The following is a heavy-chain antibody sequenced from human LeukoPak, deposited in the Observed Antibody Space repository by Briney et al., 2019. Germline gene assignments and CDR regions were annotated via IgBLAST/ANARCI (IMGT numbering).Heavy chain of an antibody. Sequence: ASVKVSCKASGYTFTGYYMHWVRQAPGQGLEWMGWINPNSGGTNYAQKFQGRVTMTRDTSISTACMELSRLRSDDTAVYYCAREAAVEMATASFDPWGQGTLVTVSS. D-gene: IGHD5-24*01. J-gene: IGHJ5*02. CDR3: AREAAVEMATASFDP. V-gene: IGHV1-2*02. CDR1: GYTFTGYY. CDR2: INPNSGGT.